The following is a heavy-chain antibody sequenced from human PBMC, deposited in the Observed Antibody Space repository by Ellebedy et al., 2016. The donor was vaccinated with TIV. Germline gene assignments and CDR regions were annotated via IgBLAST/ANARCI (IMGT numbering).Heavy chain of an antibody. CDR2: ICYSDYT. CDR1: GASISSSAFC. J-gene: IGHJ4*02. CDR3: ASGRDAYKTGY. V-gene: IGHV4-30-4*01. Sequence: MPSETLSLTCTVSGASISSSAFCWSCIRQPPGQGLEWIASICYSDYTFYNPSLNSRITISIDTSENQFSLKLNSVTAADTAIYYCASGRDAYKTGYWGQGTLVTVSS. D-gene: IGHD5-24*01.